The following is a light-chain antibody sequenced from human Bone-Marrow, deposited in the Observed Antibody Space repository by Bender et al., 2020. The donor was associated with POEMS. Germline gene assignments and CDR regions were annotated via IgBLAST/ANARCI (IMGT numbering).Light chain of an antibody. J-gene: IGLJ2*01. V-gene: IGLV2-8*01. Sequence: QSALTQPPSASGSPGRSVTISCTGAISDIGAYDYVSWYQQHPDKAPKLLISEVTKRPSGVPDRFSGSKSGNTASLTISGLQAEDEADYYCCSYAGSSTVVFGGGTKLTVL. CDR3: CSYAGSSTVV. CDR2: EVT. CDR1: ISDIGAYDY.